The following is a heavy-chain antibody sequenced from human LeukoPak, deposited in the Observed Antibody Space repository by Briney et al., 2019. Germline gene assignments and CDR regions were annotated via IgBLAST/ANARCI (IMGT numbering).Heavy chain of an antibody. Sequence: GGSLRLSCAASGFTFSSFAMSWVRQAPGKGLEWVSSVSTSGVGTYYADSVRGRFTISRDNSKNTVFLQMNSLRAEDSAVYYCAKDYAVGSIDYWGQGTLVTVSS. D-gene: IGHD3-16*01. CDR2: VSTSGVGT. CDR3: AKDYAVGSIDY. V-gene: IGHV3-23*01. CDR1: GFTFSSFA. J-gene: IGHJ4*02.